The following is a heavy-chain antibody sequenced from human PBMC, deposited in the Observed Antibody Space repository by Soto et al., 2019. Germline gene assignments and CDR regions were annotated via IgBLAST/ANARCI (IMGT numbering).Heavy chain of an antibody. CDR1: GFTFSSYA. CDR3: AKDLRYCSGGSCLIAYVFDY. Sequence: GGSLRLSCAASGFTFSSYAMSWVRQAPGKGLEWVSAISGSGGSTYYADSVKGRFTISRDNSKNTLYLQMNSLRAEDTAVYYCAKDLRYCSGGSCLIAYVFDYWGQGTLVTVSS. J-gene: IGHJ4*02. CDR2: ISGSGGST. D-gene: IGHD2-15*01. V-gene: IGHV3-23*01.